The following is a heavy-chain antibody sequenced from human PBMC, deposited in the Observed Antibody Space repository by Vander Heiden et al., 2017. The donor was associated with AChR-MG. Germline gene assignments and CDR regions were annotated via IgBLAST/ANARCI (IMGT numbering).Heavy chain of an antibody. CDR1: GYTFTSYD. D-gene: IGHD3-10*01. CDR2: MNPNSGNT. CDR3: ARGPEGSGSYLFLSLAYMDV. J-gene: IGHJ6*03. Sequence: QVQLVQSGAEVKKPGASVKVSCKASGYTFTSYDINGVRQATGQGLEWMGWMNPNSGNTGYAQKFQGGVTMTRNTSISTAYMELSSLRSEDTAVYYCARGPEGSGSYLFLSLAYMDVWGKGTTVTVAS. V-gene: IGHV1-8*01.